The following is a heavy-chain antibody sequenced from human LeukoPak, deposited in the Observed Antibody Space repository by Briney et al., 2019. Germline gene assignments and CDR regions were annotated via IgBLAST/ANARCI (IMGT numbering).Heavy chain of an antibody. D-gene: IGHD3-9*01. V-gene: IGHV4-39*01. Sequence: PSETLSLTCPVSGGSVSSSRYYWGWIRQPPGKGLEWIGSIYYTGSTYYKPAHKSRITITVDASKNKESQKLSSVTAADTAVYFCARHKSFDYLSPIVSWGQGTLVTVSS. J-gene: IGHJ4*02. CDR3: ARHKSFDYLSPIVS. CDR1: GGSVSSSRYY. CDR2: IYYTGST.